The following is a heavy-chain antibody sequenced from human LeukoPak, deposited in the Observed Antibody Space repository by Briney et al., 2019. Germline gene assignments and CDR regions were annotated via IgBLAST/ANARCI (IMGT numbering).Heavy chain of an antibody. CDR1: GGSISSYY. D-gene: IGHD5-18*01. Sequence: PSETLSLTCTVSGGSISSYYWSWIRQPPGKGLEWIGYIHYSGTTNYNPSLKSRVTISVDTSKNQFSLKLSSVTAADTAVYYCARLSDSYGTLDYWGQGTLVTVSS. V-gene: IGHV4-59*08. CDR2: IHYSGTT. J-gene: IGHJ4*02. CDR3: ARLSDSYGTLDY.